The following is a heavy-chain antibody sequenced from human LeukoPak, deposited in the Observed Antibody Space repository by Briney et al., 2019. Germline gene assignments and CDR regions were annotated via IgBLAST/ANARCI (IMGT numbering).Heavy chain of an antibody. D-gene: IGHD6-19*01. V-gene: IGHV4-4*07. Sequence: PSETLSLTCTVSGGSISAYYWSWIRQPAGEGLEWIGHIYPSGNSNYNPSLKSRVTMSVDTSKNQFSLNLSSVTAADTAVYYCARAGRYSGGPTLWGQGTLVTVSS. CDR3: ARAGRYSGGPTL. CDR1: GGSISAYY. J-gene: IGHJ4*02. CDR2: IYPSGNS.